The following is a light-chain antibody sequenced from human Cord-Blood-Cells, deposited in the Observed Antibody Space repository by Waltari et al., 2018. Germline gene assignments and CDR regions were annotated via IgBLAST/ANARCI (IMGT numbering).Light chain of an antibody. J-gene: IGLJ2*01. CDR2: GNS. CDR1: SSNIGAGYD. Sequence: QSVLTQPPSVSGAPGQRVTISCTGSSSNIGAGYDVHWYQQLPGTAPKLLIYGNSNRPAGVPDRFSCSKSGTSASLAITGLQAEDAADYYCQSYDSSLSGSVFGGGTKLTVL. CDR3: QSYDSSLSGSV. V-gene: IGLV1-40*01.